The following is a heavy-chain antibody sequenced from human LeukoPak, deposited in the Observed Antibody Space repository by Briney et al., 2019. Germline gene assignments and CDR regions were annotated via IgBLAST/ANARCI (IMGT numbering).Heavy chain of an antibody. V-gene: IGHV1-69*13. D-gene: IGHD2-2*01. CDR3: ARDACSSTSCPQD. J-gene: IGHJ4*02. Sequence: SVKVSCKASGYTFTDYYIHWVRQAPGQGLEWMGGIIPIFGTANYAQKFQGRVTITADESTSTAYMELSSLRSEDTAVYYCARDACSSTSCPQDWGQGTLVTVSS. CDR2: IIPIFGTA. CDR1: GYTFTDYY.